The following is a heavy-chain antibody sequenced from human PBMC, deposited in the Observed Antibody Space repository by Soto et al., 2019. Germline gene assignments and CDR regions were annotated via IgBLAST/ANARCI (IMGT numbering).Heavy chain of an antibody. Sequence: GASVKVSCKASGGTFSSYAISWVRQAPGQGLEWMGGIIPIFGTANYAQKFQGRVTITADESTSTAYMELSSLRSEDTAVYYCARDLKPSQTPRAFDICGQGTMVTVSS. J-gene: IGHJ3*02. CDR1: GGTFSSYA. CDR3: ARDLKPSQTPRAFDI. CDR2: IIPIFGTA. V-gene: IGHV1-69*13.